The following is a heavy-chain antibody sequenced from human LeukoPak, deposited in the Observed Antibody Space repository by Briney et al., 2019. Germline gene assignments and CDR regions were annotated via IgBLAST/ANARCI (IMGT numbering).Heavy chain of an antibody. CDR2: IYPGDSDT. D-gene: IGHD3-22*01. CDR3: ARSLDVVVIRDWYFDL. Sequence: GESLQISCKGSGYSFTSYWIGWVRQLPGKGLEWMGIIYPGDSDTRYSPSFQGQVTISADKSISTAYLQWSSLKASDTAMYYCARSLDVVVIRDWYFDLWGRGTLVTVSS. V-gene: IGHV5-51*01. CDR1: GYSFTSYW. J-gene: IGHJ2*01.